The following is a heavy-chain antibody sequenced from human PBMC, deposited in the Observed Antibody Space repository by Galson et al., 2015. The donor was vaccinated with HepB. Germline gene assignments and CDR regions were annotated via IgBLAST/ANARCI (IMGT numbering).Heavy chain of an antibody. J-gene: IGHJ6*02. CDR1: GGSFSGYY. V-gene: IGHV4-34*01. D-gene: IGHD3-16*01. Sequence: ETLSLTCAVYGGSFSGYYWNWIRQPPGKGLEWIGEINHSGSTNYTPSLKTRVTISLDTSKNQFSLKLSSVTAADTAVYFCTRVKLGEQLVQQYYYGLDVWGQGTTVTVSS. CDR3: TRVKLGEQLVQQYYYGLDV. CDR2: INHSGST.